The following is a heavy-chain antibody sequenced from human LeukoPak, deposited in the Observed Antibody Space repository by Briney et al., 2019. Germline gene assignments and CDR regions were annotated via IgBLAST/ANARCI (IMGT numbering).Heavy chain of an antibody. J-gene: IGHJ4*02. CDR2: INHSGST. D-gene: IGHD2-15*01. CDR3: ARILPEVVVDV. V-gene: IGHV4-34*01. CDR1: GGSFSCYY. Sequence: PSGTLSLTCAVYGGSFSCYYWIWIRQPPGKGLEWIGEINHSGSTNYNPSLKSRVTISVDTSKNQFSLKLSSVTAADTAVYFCARILPEVVVDVWGQGTLVTVSS.